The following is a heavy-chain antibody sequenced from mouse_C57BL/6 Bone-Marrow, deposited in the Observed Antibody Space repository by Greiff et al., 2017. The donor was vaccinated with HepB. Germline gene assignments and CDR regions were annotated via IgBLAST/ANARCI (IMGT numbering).Heavy chain of an antibody. CDR1: GYTFTSYW. V-gene: IGHV1-64*01. D-gene: IGHD2-5*01. J-gene: IGHJ3*01. CDR3: ARPYSNPWFAY. Sequence: QVQLQQPGAELVKPGASVKLSCKASGYTFTSYWMHWVKQRPGQGLEWIGMIHPNSGSTNYNEKFKSKATLTVDKSSSTAYMQLSSLTSEDSAVYYCARPYSNPWFAYWGQGTLVTVSA. CDR2: IHPNSGST.